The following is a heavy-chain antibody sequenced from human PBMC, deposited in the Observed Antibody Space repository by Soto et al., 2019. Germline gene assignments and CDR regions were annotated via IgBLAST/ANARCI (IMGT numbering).Heavy chain of an antibody. V-gene: IGHV1-18*01. Sequence: ASVKVSCKTSGYRLKNYGISWVRQAPGQGLEWLGWFNTYNDKTNYAEKVQGRVIMTVDTSTRTAYMELRSLRSDDTAVYFCAGGLSSYELLSRHHYHVMVVWGQGTTVNVSS. CDR3: AGGLSSYELLSRHHYHVMVV. J-gene: IGHJ6*02. CDR1: GYRLKNYG. CDR2: FNTYNDKT. D-gene: IGHD3-10*01.